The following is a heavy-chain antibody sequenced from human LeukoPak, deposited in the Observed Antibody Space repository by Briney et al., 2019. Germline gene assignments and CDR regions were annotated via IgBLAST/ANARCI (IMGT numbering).Heavy chain of an antibody. CDR2: INPNSGGT. J-gene: IGHJ5*02. Sequence: ASVKVSCKASGYTFTGYYMHWVRQAPGQGLEWMGWINPNSGGTNYAQKFQGRVTMTRDTSIGTAYMELSRLRSDDTAAYYCARENDWFDPWGQGTLVTVSS. CDR1: GYTFTGYY. V-gene: IGHV1-2*02. CDR3: ARENDWFDP.